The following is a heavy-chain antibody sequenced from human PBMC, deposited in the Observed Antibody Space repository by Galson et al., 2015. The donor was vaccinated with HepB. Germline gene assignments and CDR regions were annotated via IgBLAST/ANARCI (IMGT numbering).Heavy chain of an antibody. J-gene: IGHJ5*02. V-gene: IGHV1-18*01. CDR3: ARHGDFLNWFDP. D-gene: IGHD3-10*01. CDR1: GYSFASYG. Sequence: SVKVSCKASGYSFASYGFSWVRQAPGQGLEWVGWISAYSGNTKLAQKFQGRVTMTTDTSTSTANMELKTLRSDDTAIYYCARHGDFLNWFDPWGQGTLVTVSS. CDR2: ISAYSGNT.